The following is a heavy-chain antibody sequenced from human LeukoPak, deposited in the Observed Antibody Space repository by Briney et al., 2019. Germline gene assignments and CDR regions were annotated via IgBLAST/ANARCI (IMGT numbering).Heavy chain of an antibody. CDR3: VKAQYECWSGLDY. CDR1: GFTFSRYP. Sequence: GGSLRLSCSASGFTFSRYPMHWVRQAPGKGLEYVSAISGNGGSTYYADSVKGRFTISSDNSKNPLYLQMSSLRTEDTAIYYCVKAQYECWSGLDYWGQGTLVTVSS. CDR2: ISGNGGST. J-gene: IGHJ4*02. D-gene: IGHD3-3*01. V-gene: IGHV3-64D*09.